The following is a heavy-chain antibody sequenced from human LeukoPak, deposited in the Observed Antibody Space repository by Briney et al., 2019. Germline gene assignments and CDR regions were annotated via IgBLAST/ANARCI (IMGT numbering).Heavy chain of an antibody. V-gene: IGHV4-39*01. Sequence: PSETLSLTCTVSGGTISIGSSYWGWIRQSPRTGLEWIANIFWNGKTYYNPSLRSRVTMSLDTSKSQFSLKLSSAIASDSAVYYCARSFGAATGSLDFWGQGVLVTVSS. CDR3: ARSFGAATGSLDF. D-gene: IGHD3-16*01. J-gene: IGHJ4*02. CDR2: IFWNGKT. CDR1: GGTISIGSSY.